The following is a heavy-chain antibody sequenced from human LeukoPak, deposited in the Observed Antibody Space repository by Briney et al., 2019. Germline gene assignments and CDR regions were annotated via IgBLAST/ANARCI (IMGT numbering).Heavy chain of an antibody. V-gene: IGHV3-23*01. CDR2: ISGSGGST. J-gene: IGHJ3*02. Sequence: PGGSLRLSCAASGFTFSSYAMSWVRQAPGKGLEWVSAISGSGGSTYYANSVKGRFTISRDNSKNTLYLQMNSLRAEDTAVYYCAKDSQLQRLRLFYSGSPLLRLAFDIWGQGTMVTVSS. D-gene: IGHD1-26*01. CDR1: GFTFSSYA. CDR3: AKDSQLQRLRLFYSGSPLLRLAFDI.